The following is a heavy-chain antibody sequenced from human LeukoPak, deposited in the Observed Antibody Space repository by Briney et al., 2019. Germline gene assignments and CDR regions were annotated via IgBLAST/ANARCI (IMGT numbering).Heavy chain of an antibody. CDR3: ARGYCSSSSCHFDY. D-gene: IGHD2-2*01. V-gene: IGHV5-51*01. Sequence: ASVKVSCKASGYSFTSYWIGWVRQMPGKGLEWMGIGYPGDSDTRYSPSFQGQVTISADRSITTAYLQWSSLKASDTAMYYCARGYCSSSSCHFDYWGQGTLVTVSS. CDR1: GYSFTSYW. CDR2: GYPGDSDT. J-gene: IGHJ4*02.